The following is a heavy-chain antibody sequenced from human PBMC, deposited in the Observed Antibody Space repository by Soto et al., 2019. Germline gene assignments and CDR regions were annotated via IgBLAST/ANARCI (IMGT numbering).Heavy chain of an antibody. V-gene: IGHV4-61*01. J-gene: IGHJ2*01. Sequence: SETLSLTCTVSGGSVSSGSYYWSWIRQPPGKGLEWIGYIYYSGSTNYNPSLKSRVTISVDTSKNQFSLKLSSVTAADTAVYYCAKDKNDSSVYLWYFDLWGRGTRVTAPQ. CDR3: AKDKNDSSVYLWYFDL. D-gene: IGHD3-22*01. CDR1: GGSVSSGSYY. CDR2: IYYSGST.